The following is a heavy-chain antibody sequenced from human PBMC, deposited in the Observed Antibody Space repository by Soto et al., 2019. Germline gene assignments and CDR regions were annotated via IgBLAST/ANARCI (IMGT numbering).Heavy chain of an antibody. D-gene: IGHD4-17*01. CDR2: IYWNDDK. CDR3: AHRSVTGVGDY. Sequence: QITLKESGPPLVKPTQTLTLTCTFSGFSLSTSGVGVGWIRQPPGKALEWLALIYWNDDKRYSPSLKSRLTITKDTSKNQVVLTMTNMDPVDTATYYCAHRSVTGVGDYWGQGTLVTVSS. J-gene: IGHJ4*02. V-gene: IGHV2-5*01. CDR1: GFSLSTSGVG.